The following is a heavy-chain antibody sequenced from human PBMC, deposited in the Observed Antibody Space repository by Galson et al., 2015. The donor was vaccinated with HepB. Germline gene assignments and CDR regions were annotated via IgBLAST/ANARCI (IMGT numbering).Heavy chain of an antibody. CDR2: IIPIFGTA. CDR1: GGTFSSYA. J-gene: IGHJ6*02. D-gene: IGHD3-10*01. Sequence: SVKVSCKASGGTFSSYAISWVRQAPGQGLEWMGGIIPIFGTANYAQKFQGRVTITADESTSTAYMELSSLRSEDTAVYYCARDAPDPPRVRGVIGYYYGMDVWGQGTTVTVSS. CDR3: ARDAPDPPRVRGVIGYYYGMDV. V-gene: IGHV1-69*13.